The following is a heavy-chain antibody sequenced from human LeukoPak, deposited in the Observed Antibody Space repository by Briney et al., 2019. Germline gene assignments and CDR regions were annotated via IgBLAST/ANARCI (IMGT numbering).Heavy chain of an antibody. V-gene: IGHV4-59*01. CDR2: IYYSGST. D-gene: IGHD3-10*01. CDR3: ARSPGYGSGSYYMSRRDAFDI. J-gene: IGHJ3*02. Sequence: KPSETLSLTCTDSGGSISSYYWSWIRQPPGKGLEWIGYIYYSGSTNYNPSLKSRVTISVDTSKNQFSLKLSSVTAADTAVYYCARSPGYGSGSYYMSRRDAFDIWGQGTMVTVSS. CDR1: GGSISSYY.